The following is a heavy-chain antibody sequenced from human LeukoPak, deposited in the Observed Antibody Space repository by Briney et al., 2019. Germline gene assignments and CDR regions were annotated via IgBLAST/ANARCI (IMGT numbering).Heavy chain of an antibody. V-gene: IGHV3-7*01. J-gene: IGHJ6*02. D-gene: IGHD6-13*01. CDR2: IKQDGREK. CDR1: GFTFSSYW. CDR3: ARRAASYYYGMDV. Sequence: GGSLRLSCAASGFTFSSYWMSWGRQAPGKGLEWVANIKQDGREKYYVDSVKGRFTISRDNAKNSLYLQMNSLRAEDTAVYYCARRAASYYYGMDVWGQGTTVTVSS.